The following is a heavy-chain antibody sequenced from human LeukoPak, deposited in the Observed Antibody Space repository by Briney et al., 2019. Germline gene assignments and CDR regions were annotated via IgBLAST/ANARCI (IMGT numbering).Heavy chain of an antibody. D-gene: IGHD6-19*01. CDR1: GGSISSYF. V-gene: IGHV4-4*07. CDR2: LYTSGRT. Sequence: SETLSLTRTVSGGSISSYFWSWIRQPAGKGLEGIGRLYTSGRTNYNPSLKSRVTMSVDTSKNQFSLKLSSVTAADTAVYDCARDVAVAGFFDYWGQGTL. J-gene: IGHJ4*02. CDR3: ARDVAVAGFFDY.